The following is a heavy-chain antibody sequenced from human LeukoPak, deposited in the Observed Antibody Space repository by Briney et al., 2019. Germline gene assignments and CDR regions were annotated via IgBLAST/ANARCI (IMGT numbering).Heavy chain of an antibody. V-gene: IGHV4-4*02. J-gene: IGHJ6*02. D-gene: IGHD2-15*01. CDR3: ASPSAAYYYYGMDV. Sequence: SGTLSLTCAVSGGSISSSNWWSWVRQPPGKGLEWIGEIYHSGSTNYNPSLKSRVTISVDKSKNQFSLKLSSVTAADTAVYYCASPSAAYYYYGMDVWGQGTTVTVSS. CDR1: GGSISSSNW. CDR2: IYHSGST.